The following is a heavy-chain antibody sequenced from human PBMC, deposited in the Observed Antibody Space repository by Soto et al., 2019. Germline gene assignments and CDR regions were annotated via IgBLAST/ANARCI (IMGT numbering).Heavy chain of an antibody. CDR2: IWSDGSNK. D-gene: IGHD5-12*01. V-gene: IGHV3-33*01. Sequence: QVQLVESGGVVVQPGRSLRLSCAASGFTFSSSGMHWVRQAPGKGLEWVAVIWSDGSNKYYADSVKGRFTISRDNSKNTLYLQMNSLRAEDTAVYYGARDGRYSGYDYYGEGYYYCMDVWGQGTTVTVSS. CDR3: ARDGRYSGYDYYGEGYYYCMDV. CDR1: GFTFSSSG. J-gene: IGHJ6*02.